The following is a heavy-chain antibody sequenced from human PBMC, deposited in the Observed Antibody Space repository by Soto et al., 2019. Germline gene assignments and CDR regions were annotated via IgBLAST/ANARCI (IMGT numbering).Heavy chain of an antibody. D-gene: IGHD4-4*01. Sequence: QVQLVESGGGVVQPGRSLRLSCAASGFTFSSYGMHWVRQAPGKGLEWVAVIWYDGSNKYYADSVKGRFTISRDNSKNTLYLQMNSLRAEDTAVYYCARDGYSLFVFDYWGQRTLVTVSS. CDR3: ARDGYSLFVFDY. J-gene: IGHJ4*02. V-gene: IGHV3-33*01. CDR1: GFTFSSYG. CDR2: IWYDGSNK.